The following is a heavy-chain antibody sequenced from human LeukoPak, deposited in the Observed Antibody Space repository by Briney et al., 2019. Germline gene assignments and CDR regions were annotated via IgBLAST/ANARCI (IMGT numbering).Heavy chain of an antibody. Sequence: GGSLRLSCAITEFTFTNYWKNWVRQASGKGLEWVANMSPDENEKKYVDSVRGRFTISTDNAKKTLYLQMNSLRVEDTAIYYCLGYGNDNPWGQGALVTVSS. CDR2: MSPDENEK. J-gene: IGHJ4*02. D-gene: IGHD5-12*01. CDR1: EFTFTNYW. V-gene: IGHV3-7*03. CDR3: LGYGNDNP.